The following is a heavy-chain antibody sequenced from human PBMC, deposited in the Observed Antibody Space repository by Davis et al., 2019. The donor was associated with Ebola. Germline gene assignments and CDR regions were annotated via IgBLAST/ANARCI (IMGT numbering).Heavy chain of an antibody. Sequence: AASVKVSCKASGYTFTDFDMHWVRQAPGQGLEWMGWINAGNGNMRYSQKFQGRVTITRETSASTVYMELSSLRSEDTAVYYCARDTGIRYVSLGYWGQGTLVIVSS. CDR2: INAGNGNM. D-gene: IGHD3-9*01. CDR1: GYTFTDFD. CDR3: ARDTGIRYVSLGY. J-gene: IGHJ4*02. V-gene: IGHV1-3*01.